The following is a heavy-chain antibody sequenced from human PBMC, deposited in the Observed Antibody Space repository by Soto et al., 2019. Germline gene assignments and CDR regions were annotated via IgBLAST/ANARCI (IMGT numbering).Heavy chain of an antibody. V-gene: IGHV1-69*04. CDR1: GDTFNFYS. D-gene: IGHD3-22*01. CDR3: ARGGYYDSSGSRNYYYYGMNV. Sequence: SVKVSCKASGDTFNFYSINWVRQAPGLGLEWMGRVNPIVSMSNYAQKFQGRVTMTADKSTSTAYMEVRSLRSDDTAVYYCARGGYYDSSGSRNYYYYGMNVWGQ. CDR2: VNPIVSMS. J-gene: IGHJ6*02.